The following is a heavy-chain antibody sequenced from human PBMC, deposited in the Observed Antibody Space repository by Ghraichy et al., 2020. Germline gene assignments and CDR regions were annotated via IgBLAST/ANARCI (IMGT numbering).Heavy chain of an antibody. CDR2: SDHRGRT. Sequence: SETLSPTYTVYGESFRTYYWSWIRQPPGKGLEWIGESDHRGRTNYNPSLKSRVTISVDVSKNQFSLKMTSVTAADTAVYYCARRGLCGNGVCHFDDWDQGTLVTVSS. J-gene: IGHJ4*02. V-gene: IGHV4-34*01. D-gene: IGHD2-8*01. CDR3: ARRGLCGNGVCHFDD. CDR1: GESFRTYY.